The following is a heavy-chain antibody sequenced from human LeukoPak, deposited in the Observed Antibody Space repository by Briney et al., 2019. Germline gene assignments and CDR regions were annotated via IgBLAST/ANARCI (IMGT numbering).Heavy chain of an antibody. CDR1: GGSFSGCY. CDR3: ARLGDHTVTIDY. V-gene: IGHV4-34*01. J-gene: IGHJ4*02. D-gene: IGHD4-11*01. Sequence: SETLSLTCAVYGGSFSGCYWSWIRQPPGKGLEWIGEINHSGSTNYNPSLKSRVTISVDTSKNQFSLKLSSVTAADTAVYYCARLGDHTVTIDYWGQGTLVTVSS. CDR2: INHSGST.